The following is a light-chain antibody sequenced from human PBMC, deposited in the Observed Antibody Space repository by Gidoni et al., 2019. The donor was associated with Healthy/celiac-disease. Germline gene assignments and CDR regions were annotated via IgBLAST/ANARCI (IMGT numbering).Light chain of an antibody. J-gene: IGKJ3*01. CDR3: QQSYSTPF. Sequence: DIQMTQSPSSLSASVGDRVTITCRASQSISSYLNWYQQKPGKAPKLLIHAASSLQSGVPSRFSGSGSGTYFTLTISSLQPEDFATYYCQQSYSTPFFGPGTKVDIK. CDR2: AAS. CDR1: QSISSY. V-gene: IGKV1-39*01.